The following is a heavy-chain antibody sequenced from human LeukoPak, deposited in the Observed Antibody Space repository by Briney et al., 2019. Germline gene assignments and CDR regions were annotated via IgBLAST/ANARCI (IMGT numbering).Heavy chain of an antibody. CDR3: ASLRRDGYNYGAFDI. J-gene: IGHJ3*02. CDR1: GFTFSSYE. Sequence: PGGSLRLSCAASGFTFSSYEMNRVRQAPGKGLEWVSYISSSGSTIYYADSVKGRFTISRDNAKNSLYLQMNSLRAEDTAVYYCASLRRDGYNYGAFDIWGQGTMVTVSS. D-gene: IGHD5-24*01. V-gene: IGHV3-48*03. CDR2: ISSSGSTI.